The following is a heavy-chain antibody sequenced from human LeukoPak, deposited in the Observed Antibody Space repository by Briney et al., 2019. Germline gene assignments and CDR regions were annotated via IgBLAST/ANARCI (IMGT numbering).Heavy chain of an antibody. CDR2: INPSGGST. V-gene: IGHV1-46*01. Sequence: ASVKVSCKASGYTFTSYYLHWVRQAPGQGLEWMAIINPSGGSTSYAQRFQGRVTMTRDMSTSTVYMELSSLRSEDTAVYYCASLYSGSYYVLDYWGQGTLVTVSS. CDR3: ASLYSGSYYVLDY. D-gene: IGHD1-26*01. J-gene: IGHJ4*02. CDR1: GYTFTSYY.